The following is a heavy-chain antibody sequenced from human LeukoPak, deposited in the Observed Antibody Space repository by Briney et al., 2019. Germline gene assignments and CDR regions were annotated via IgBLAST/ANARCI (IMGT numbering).Heavy chain of an antibody. CDR2: IYYSGST. D-gene: IGHD3-22*01. Sequence: PSETLSLTCTVSGGSISSGGYYWSWIRQHPGKGLEWIGYIYYSGSTYYNPSLKSRVTISVDTSKNQFSLKLSSVTAADTAVYYCARVGSSGYYSVDYWGQGTLVTVS. J-gene: IGHJ4*02. CDR1: GGSISSGGYY. CDR3: ARVGSSGYYSVDY. V-gene: IGHV4-31*03.